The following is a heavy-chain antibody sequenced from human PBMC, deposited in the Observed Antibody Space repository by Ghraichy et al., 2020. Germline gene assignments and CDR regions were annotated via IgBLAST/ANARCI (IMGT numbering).Heavy chain of an antibody. CDR1: GFTFSSYW. CDR3: ESHYGYRYYYYYMDV. Sequence: GGSLRLSCAASGFTFSSYWMSWVRQAPGKGLEWVANIKQDGSEKYYVDSVKGRFTISRDNAKNSLYLQMNSLRAEDTAVYYCESHYGYRYYYYYMDVWGKGTTVTVSS. CDR2: IKQDGSEK. D-gene: IGHD5-18*01. J-gene: IGHJ6*03. V-gene: IGHV3-7*01.